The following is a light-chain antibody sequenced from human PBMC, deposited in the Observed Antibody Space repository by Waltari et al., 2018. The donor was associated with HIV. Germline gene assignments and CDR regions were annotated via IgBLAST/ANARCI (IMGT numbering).Light chain of an antibody. CDR1: SSDVGGYDY. CDR2: EVS. CDR3: SSYTSRNTHV. Sequence: QSALTQPASVSGSPGQSITISCTGTSSDVGGYDYVSWYQQHPGKAPKLMIYEVSRRPLVVSHRFSRSKSGNTASLTISGLQAEDEADYYCSSYTSRNTHVFGTGTKVTVL. J-gene: IGLJ1*01. V-gene: IGLV2-14*01.